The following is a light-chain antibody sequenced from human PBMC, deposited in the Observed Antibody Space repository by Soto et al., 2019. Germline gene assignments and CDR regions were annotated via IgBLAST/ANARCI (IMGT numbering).Light chain of an antibody. CDR3: QQYNGSWT. J-gene: IGKJ1*01. CDR1: QSISGS. Sequence: DIQMTQSPSTLSASVGDRVTITCRASQSISGSLAWYQQKPGKAPKLLIYEASNLKSGVPSRFSGSGSGTEYPLTISRLQPDDSTSYYCQQYNGSWTFGQGTRVEIK. CDR2: EAS. V-gene: IGKV1-5*03.